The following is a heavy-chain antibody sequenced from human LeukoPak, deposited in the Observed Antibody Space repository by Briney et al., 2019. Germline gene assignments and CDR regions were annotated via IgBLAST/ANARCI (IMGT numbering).Heavy chain of an antibody. J-gene: IGHJ6*03. D-gene: IGHD3-10*01. V-gene: IGHV4-34*01. CDR1: GGSFSGYY. CDR3: ARHKGYYYGSGSYFGKSYYYYMDV. Sequence: SETLSLTCAVYGGSFSGYYWSWIRQPPGKGLEWIGEINHSGSTNYNPSLKSRVTISVDTSKNQFSLKLSSVTAADTAVYYCARHKGYYYGSGSYFGKSYYYYMDVWGKGTTVTISS. CDR2: INHSGST.